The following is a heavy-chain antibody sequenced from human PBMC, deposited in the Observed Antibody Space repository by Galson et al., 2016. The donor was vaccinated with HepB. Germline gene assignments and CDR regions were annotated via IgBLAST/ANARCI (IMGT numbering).Heavy chain of an antibody. CDR3: SPVNSP. Sequence: SLRLSCAASGFTFFNYGMHWVRQAPGKGLEWVTGISNDANRKYYGDAVKGRFTISRDNAKDSLYLQMNRLRPEDTALYYCSPVNSPWGQRNLVTVTS. D-gene: IGHD1/OR15-1a*01. V-gene: IGHV3-30*03. J-gene: IGHJ5*02. CDR1: GFTFFNYG. CDR2: ISNDANRK.